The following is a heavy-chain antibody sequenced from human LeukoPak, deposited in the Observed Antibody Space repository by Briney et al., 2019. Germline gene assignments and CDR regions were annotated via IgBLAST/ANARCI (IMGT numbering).Heavy chain of an antibody. CDR2: ISSSSSYI. Sequence: GGSLRLSCAASGFTFSSYSMNWVRQAPGKGLEWVSSISSSSSYIYYADSVKGRFTISRDNAKNSLYLQMNSLRAEDTAVYYCVPLKGDIAVVVYWGQGTLVTVSS. CDR3: VPLKGDIAVVVY. CDR1: GFTFSSYS. D-gene: IGHD2-15*01. V-gene: IGHV3-21*01. J-gene: IGHJ4*02.